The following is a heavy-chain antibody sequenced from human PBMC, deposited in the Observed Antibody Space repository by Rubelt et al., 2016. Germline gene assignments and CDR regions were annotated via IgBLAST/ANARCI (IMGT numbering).Heavy chain of an antibody. CDR2: VRYDGRNK. CDR3: VRDRDVALDFDY. J-gene: IGHJ4*02. V-gene: IGHV3-30*14. Sequence: QVQLVESGGGVVQPGRSLRLSCAASGFTFGTYTIHWVRQAPGKGLEWVASVRYDGRNKNYADSVRGRFTISRDNYKNTLYLQMDNLGAEDTAVYYCVRDRDVALDFDYWGQGTLVAVSS. CDR1: GFTFGTYT. D-gene: IGHD2-15*01.